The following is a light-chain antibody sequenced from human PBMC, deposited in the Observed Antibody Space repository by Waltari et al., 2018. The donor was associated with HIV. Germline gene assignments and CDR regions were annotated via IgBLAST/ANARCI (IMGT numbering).Light chain of an antibody. CDR1: RSDVGGYTS. Sequence: HSALTQPRSVSGSPGQSVTLSCTGTRSDVGGYTSVSWYQPHPGKAPKLMSYEVSKRPSGVPDRFSGSKSGNTASLTISGLQAEDEADYYCCSYAGSYNYVFGTGTKVTVL. V-gene: IGLV2-11*01. J-gene: IGLJ1*01. CDR3: CSYAGSYNYV. CDR2: EVS.